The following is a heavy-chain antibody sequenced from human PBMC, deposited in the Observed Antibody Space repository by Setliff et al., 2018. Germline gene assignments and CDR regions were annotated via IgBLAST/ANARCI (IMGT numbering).Heavy chain of an antibody. CDR1: GFTFSTYG. J-gene: IGHJ5*02. CDR3: ARSGLVGAISTWFDP. Sequence: GGSLRLSCAAPGFTFSTYGLNWVRQAPGKGLEWVSMISGSAQTTYYADSVKGRFTISRDNSKNTVDLEMNSLRAEDTAVYYCARSGLVGAISTWFDPWGQGTLVTVSS. D-gene: IGHD1-26*01. V-gene: IGHV3-23*01. CDR2: ISGSAQTT.